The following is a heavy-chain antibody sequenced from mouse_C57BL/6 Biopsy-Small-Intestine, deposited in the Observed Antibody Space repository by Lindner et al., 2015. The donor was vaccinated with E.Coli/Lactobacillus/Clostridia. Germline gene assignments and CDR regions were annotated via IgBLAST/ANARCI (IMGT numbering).Heavy chain of an antibody. Sequence: VQLQESGGDLVKPGGSLKLSCAASGFTFSVYGMHWVRQAPEKGLEWVAYISSGSSTIYYADTVKGRFTISRDNAKNTLFLQMTSLRSEDTAMYYCARRSLDGYFFDYWGQGTTLTVSS. J-gene: IGHJ2*01. CDR2: ISSGSSTI. CDR3: ARRSLDGYFFDY. V-gene: IGHV5-17*01. D-gene: IGHD2-3*01. CDR1: GFTFSVYG.